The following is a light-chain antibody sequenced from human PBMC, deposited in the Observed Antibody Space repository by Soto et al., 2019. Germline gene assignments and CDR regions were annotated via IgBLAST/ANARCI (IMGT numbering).Light chain of an antibody. CDR2: GTS. CDR3: QESSTKLPWT. J-gene: IGKJ1*01. V-gene: IGKV3-20*01. Sequence: EIVLTQSPGTLSLSPGERATLSCRASQSISSRYLAWYQQKPGQAPRVLIYGTSSRATGIPDRFSGSGSGTDFTLIRSSLESVTFVVYFCQESSTKLPWTFGQGTKVEIK. CDR1: QSISSRY.